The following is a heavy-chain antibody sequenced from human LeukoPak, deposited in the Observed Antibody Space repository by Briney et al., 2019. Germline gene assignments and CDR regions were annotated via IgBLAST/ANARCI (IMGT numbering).Heavy chain of an antibody. Sequence: GGSLRLSCAASGFTFSSYWMSWVRRAPGKGLEWVANIKQDGSEKYYVDSVKGRFTISRDNAKNSLYLQMNSLRAEDTAVYYCARDHLYSISPTDAFDIWGQGTMVTVSS. D-gene: IGHD6-6*01. CDR2: IKQDGSEK. CDR3: ARDHLYSISPTDAFDI. CDR1: GFTFSSYW. J-gene: IGHJ3*02. V-gene: IGHV3-7*01.